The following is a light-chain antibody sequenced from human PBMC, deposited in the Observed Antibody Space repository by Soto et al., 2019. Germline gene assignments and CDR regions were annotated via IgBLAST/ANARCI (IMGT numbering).Light chain of an antibody. CDR2: GAS. Sequence: EIVLTQSPGTLSLSPGKRATLSCRASQTISSTSLAWYQQRPGQAPRLLIYGASSRATGIPDRFSGRGSGTYFALTISSLQSEDFAVYYCQQYNNWPTLTFGGGTKVEIK. CDR3: QQYNNWPTLT. J-gene: IGKJ4*01. V-gene: IGKV3-20*01. CDR1: QTISSTS.